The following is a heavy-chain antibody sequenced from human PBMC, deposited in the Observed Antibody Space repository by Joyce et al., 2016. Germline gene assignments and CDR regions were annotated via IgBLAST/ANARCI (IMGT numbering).Heavy chain of an antibody. CDR1: GGDFSNYT. CDR2: IIPFFRAA. CDR3: ARGGTSSDRYFFYTLDV. Sequence: QVLLVQSGAAVKRPGSSLRVSCKSSGGDFSNYTVNWVRHAPGQRLEWIGGIIPFFRAAKYAEDFQGRVTLTADQSTRTAYLELSSLTSADTAVYYCARGGTSSDRYFFYTLDVWGPGTTVIVSS. D-gene: IGHD1-14*01. V-gene: IGHV1-69*12. J-gene: IGHJ6*02.